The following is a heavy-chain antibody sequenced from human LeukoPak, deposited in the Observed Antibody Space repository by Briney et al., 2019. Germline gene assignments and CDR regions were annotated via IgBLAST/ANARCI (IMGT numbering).Heavy chain of an antibody. D-gene: IGHD6-13*01. CDR1: GYTFTGYY. Sequence: GASVKVSCKASGYTFTGYYIHWVRQAPGQGLEWMGWINPNSGGTNYAQKFQGRVTMTRDTSISTAYMELSRLRSDDTAVYYCARTSSSWPTDAFDIWGQGTMVTVSS. V-gene: IGHV1-2*02. CDR3: ARTSSSWPTDAFDI. CDR2: INPNSGGT. J-gene: IGHJ3*02.